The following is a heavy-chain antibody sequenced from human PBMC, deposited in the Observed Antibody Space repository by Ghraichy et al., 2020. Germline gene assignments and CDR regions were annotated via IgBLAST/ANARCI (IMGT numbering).Heavy chain of an antibody. V-gene: IGHV3-53*04. CDR2: MFRGGST. CDR3: ATGTQTTVTIFDY. Sequence: GGSLRLSCAASGFTVSSNYVSWVRQTPGKGLEGVAVMFRGGSTYYADSVKGRFTISRHNSKNTLYLQMNSLRAEDTAVYYCATGTQTTVTIFDYWGQGTLVTVSS. D-gene: IGHD4-17*01. CDR1: GFTVSSNY. J-gene: IGHJ4*02.